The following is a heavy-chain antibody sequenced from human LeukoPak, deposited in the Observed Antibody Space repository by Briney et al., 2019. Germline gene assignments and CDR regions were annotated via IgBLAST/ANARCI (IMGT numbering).Heavy chain of an antibody. CDR3: AKVGSPTMVRGWGFDY. CDR1: GFTFSSYG. J-gene: IGHJ4*02. Sequence: GGSLRLSCAASGFTFSSYGMHGVRQAPGKGLEWVAVISYDGGNKYYADSVKGRFTISRDNSKNTLYLQMNSLRAEDTAVYYCAKVGSPTMVRGWGFDYWGQGTLVTVSS. V-gene: IGHV3-30*18. CDR2: ISYDGGNK. D-gene: IGHD3-10*01.